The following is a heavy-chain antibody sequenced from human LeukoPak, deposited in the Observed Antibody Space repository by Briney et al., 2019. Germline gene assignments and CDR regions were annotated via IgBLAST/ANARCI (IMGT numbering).Heavy chain of an antibody. V-gene: IGHV5-51*01. CDR1: GYSFATYW. Sequence: GESLKISCKGSGYSFATYWIGWVRQMPGKGLEWMGIIYPGDSDTRYSPSFQGQVTISADKSISTAYLQWSSLKASDTAMYYCARPRDNPLIWFDYWGQGTLVTVSS. J-gene: IGHJ4*02. CDR2: IYPGDSDT. D-gene: IGHD1-14*01. CDR3: ARPRDNPLIWFDY.